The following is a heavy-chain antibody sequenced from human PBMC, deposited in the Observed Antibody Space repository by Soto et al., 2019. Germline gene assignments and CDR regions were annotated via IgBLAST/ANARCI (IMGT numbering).Heavy chain of an antibody. CDR2: ISGSGGST. Sequence: GGSLRLSCAASGFTFSSYAMSWVRQAPGKGLEWVSAISGSGGSTYYADSVKGRFTNSRDNSKNTPYLQMNSLRAEDTAVYYCAKELHGHPDGYNPESGAFDIWGQGTMVTVSS. V-gene: IGHV3-23*01. CDR1: GFTFSSYA. CDR3: AKELHGHPDGYNPESGAFDI. D-gene: IGHD5-12*01. J-gene: IGHJ3*02.